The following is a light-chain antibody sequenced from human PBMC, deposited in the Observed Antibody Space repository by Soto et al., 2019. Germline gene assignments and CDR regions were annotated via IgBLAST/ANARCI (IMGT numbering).Light chain of an antibody. Sequence: QSMLTQPPSASGTPGQRVTISCSGSRYNIGINTVTWYQHLPGTAPKLLIYRNHQRPSGVPDRFSGSKSGTSASLAISGLRSEDEADYYCAGWDDSLNGVVFGGGTKLTVL. V-gene: IGLV1-44*01. CDR2: RNH. CDR1: RYNIGINT. J-gene: IGLJ2*01. CDR3: AGWDDSLNGVV.